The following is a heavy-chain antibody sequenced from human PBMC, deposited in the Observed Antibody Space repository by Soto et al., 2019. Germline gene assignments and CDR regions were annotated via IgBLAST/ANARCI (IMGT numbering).Heavy chain of an antibody. CDR1: GGSVSSGSYY. CDR3: ASALWDYYDSSGYY. J-gene: IGHJ4*02. Sequence: SETLSLTCTVSGGSVSSGSYYWSWIRQPPGKGLEWIGYIYYSGSTNYNPSLKSRVTISVDTSKNQFSLKLSSVTAADTAVYYCASALWDYYDSSGYYWGQGTRVTVSS. D-gene: IGHD3-22*01. V-gene: IGHV4-61*01. CDR2: IYYSGST.